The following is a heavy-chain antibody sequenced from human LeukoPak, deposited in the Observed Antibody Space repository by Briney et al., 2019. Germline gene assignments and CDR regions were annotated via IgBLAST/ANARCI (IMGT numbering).Heavy chain of an antibody. J-gene: IGHJ4*02. CDR1: GFTFSSYW. D-gene: IGHD6-19*01. Sequence: PGGSLRLSCAAPGFTFSSYWMSWVRQAPGKGLEWVANIKQVGSEKYYVDSVKGRFTISRDNAKNSLYLQMNSLRAEDTAVYYCARFRQSRFDYWGQGTLVTVSS. V-gene: IGHV3-7*01. CDR2: IKQVGSEK. CDR3: ARFRQSRFDY.